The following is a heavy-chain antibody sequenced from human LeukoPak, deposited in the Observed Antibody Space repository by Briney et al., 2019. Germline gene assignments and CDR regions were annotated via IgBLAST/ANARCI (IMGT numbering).Heavy chain of an antibody. V-gene: IGHV1-2*02. Sequence: EASVKVSCKATRYTFTDYYIHWVRQAPGQGLEWMGWINPNSGGTNYAQKFQGRVTMTRDTSISTAYMELSRLRSGDTAVYYCARGRNTVTTPFDYWGQGTLVTVSS. CDR2: INPNSGGT. CDR1: RYTFTDYY. D-gene: IGHD4-17*01. J-gene: IGHJ4*02. CDR3: ARGRNTVTTPFDY.